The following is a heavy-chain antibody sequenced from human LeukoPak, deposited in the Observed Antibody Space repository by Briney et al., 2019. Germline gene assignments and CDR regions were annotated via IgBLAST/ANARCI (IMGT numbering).Heavy chain of an antibody. CDR3: AKDFMGYCSSTSCYSRVFDY. V-gene: IGHV3-23*01. CDR2: ISGSGGST. D-gene: IGHD2-2*02. CDR1: GFTFSSYA. J-gene: IGHJ4*02. Sequence: PGGSLRLSCAASGFTFSSYAMSWVRQAPGKGLEWVSAISGSGGSTYYADSVKGRFTISRDNSKNTLYLQMNSLRAEDTAVYYCAKDFMGYCSSTSCYSRVFDYWGQGTLVTVSS.